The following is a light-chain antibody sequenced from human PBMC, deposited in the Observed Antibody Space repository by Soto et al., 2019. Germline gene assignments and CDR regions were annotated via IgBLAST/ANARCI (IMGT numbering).Light chain of an antibody. CDR1: QSLLDSDDGNTY. CDR2: TVS. Sequence: DIVMTQTPLSLPVTPGEPASISCRSSQSLLDSDDGNTYLDWYLQKPGQSPQVLIYTVSYRASGVPDRFSGSGSGSDVTLKISRVEAEDVGIYYCMQRREFPLTFGQGTKLEIK. J-gene: IGKJ2*01. CDR3: MQRREFPLT. V-gene: IGKV2-40*01.